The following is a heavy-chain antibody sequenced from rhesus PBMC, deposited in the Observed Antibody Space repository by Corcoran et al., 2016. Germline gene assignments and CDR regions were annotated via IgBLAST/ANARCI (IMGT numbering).Heavy chain of an antibody. CDR3: ARDRIAFDY. CDR2: ITYSGCT. V-gene: IGHV4-122*02. CDR1: GGSISSGYYY. Sequence: QVQLQESGPGLVKPSETLSLTCAVSGGSISSGYYYWSWIRQPPGKGLEWIGYITYSGCTSYNPSLKSRDTISRETSKNQFSLKLSSVTAADTAVYYCARDRIAFDYWGQGVLVTVSS. J-gene: IGHJ4*01. D-gene: IGHD2-2*01.